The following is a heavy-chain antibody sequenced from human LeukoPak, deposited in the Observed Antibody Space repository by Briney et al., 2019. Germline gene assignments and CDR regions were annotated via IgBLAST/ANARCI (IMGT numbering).Heavy chain of an antibody. CDR2: ISWNSGSI. CDR1: GFTFDDYA. D-gene: IGHD4-17*01. Sequence: GGSLRLSCAASGFTFDDYAMHWVRQAPGKGLEWVSGISWNSGSIGYADSVKGRFTISRDNAKNSLYLQMNSLRAEDTAVYYCAREYGDKLDYWGQGTLVTVSS. V-gene: IGHV3-9*01. J-gene: IGHJ4*02. CDR3: AREYGDKLDY.